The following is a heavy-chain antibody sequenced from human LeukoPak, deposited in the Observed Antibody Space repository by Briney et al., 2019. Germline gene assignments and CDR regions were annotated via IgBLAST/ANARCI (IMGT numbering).Heavy chain of an antibody. CDR2: ISSSGSTI. CDR3: AELGITMIGGV. D-gene: IGHD3-10*02. V-gene: IGHV3-48*03. J-gene: IGHJ6*04. Sequence: PGGSLRLSCAASGFTFSSYEMNWVRQAPGKGLARVSYISSSGSTIYYADSVKGRFTISRDNAKNSLYLQMNSLRAEDTAVYYCAELGITMIGGVWGKGTTVTISS. CDR1: GFTFSSYE.